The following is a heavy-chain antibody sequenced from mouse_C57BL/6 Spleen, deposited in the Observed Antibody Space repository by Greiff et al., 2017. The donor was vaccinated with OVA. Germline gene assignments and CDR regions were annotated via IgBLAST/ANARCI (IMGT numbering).Heavy chain of an antibody. J-gene: IGHJ2*01. D-gene: IGHD2-4*01. Sequence: VQLKESGPGLVKPSQSLSLTCSVTGYSITSGYYWNWIRQFPGNKLEWMGYISYDGSNNYNPSLKNRISITRDTSQNQFFLKLNSVTTEDTATYYCAREPLYYDYYYFDYWGQGTTLTVSS. CDR1: GYSITSGYY. CDR2: ISYDGSN. V-gene: IGHV3-6*01. CDR3: AREPLYYDYYYFDY.